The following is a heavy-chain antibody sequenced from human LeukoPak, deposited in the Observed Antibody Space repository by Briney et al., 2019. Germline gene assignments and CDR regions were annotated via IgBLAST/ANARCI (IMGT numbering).Heavy chain of an antibody. CDR2: INTNTGNP. Sequence: ASVKVSCKASGYTFTSYAMNWVRQAPGQGLEWMGWINTNTGNPAYAQGFTGRFVFSLDTSVSTAYLQISSLKAEDTAVYYCARDPGMNYYYYYMDVWGKGTTVTVSS. CDR3: ARDPGMNYYYYYMDV. CDR1: GYTFTSYA. J-gene: IGHJ6*03. V-gene: IGHV7-4-1*02.